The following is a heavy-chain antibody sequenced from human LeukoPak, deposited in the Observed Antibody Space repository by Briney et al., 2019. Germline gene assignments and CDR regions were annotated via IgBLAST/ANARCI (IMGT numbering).Heavy chain of an antibody. CDR1: GFTFSSYA. CDR2: ISGSGGST. Sequence: GGSLRLSWAASGFTFSSYAMSWVRPAPGKGLEWVSAISGSGGSTYYADSVKGRFTISRDNSKNTLYLQMNSLRAEDTAVYYCAKDAERDSSGYYYYYGMDVWGQGTTVTVSS. J-gene: IGHJ6*02. D-gene: IGHD3-22*01. V-gene: IGHV3-23*01. CDR3: AKDAERDSSGYYYYYGMDV.